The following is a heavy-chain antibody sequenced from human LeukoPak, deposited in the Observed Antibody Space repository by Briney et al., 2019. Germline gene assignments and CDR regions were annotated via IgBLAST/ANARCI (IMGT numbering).Heavy chain of an antibody. CDR3: ARDIVVVPAAIPGYYYYGMDV. Sequence: ASVKVSCKASGYAFTSYGISWVRQAPGQGLEWMGWISAYNGNTNYAQKLQGRVTMTTDTSTSTAYTELRSLRSDDTAVYYCARDIVVVPAAIPGYYYYGMDVWGQGTTVTVSS. V-gene: IGHV1-18*01. CDR2: ISAYNGNT. CDR1: GYAFTSYG. D-gene: IGHD2-2*02. J-gene: IGHJ6*02.